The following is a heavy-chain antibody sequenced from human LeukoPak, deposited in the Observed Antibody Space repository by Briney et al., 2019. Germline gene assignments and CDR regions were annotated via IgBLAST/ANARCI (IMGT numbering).Heavy chain of an antibody. CDR1: GGSISSYY. CDR2: INHSGST. V-gene: IGHV4-34*01. CDR3: ARLPHPFPPLPMGYQQMEV. J-gene: IGHJ6*03. Sequence: PSETLSLTCTVSGGSISSYYWSWIRQPPGKGLEWIGEINHSGSTNYNPSLKSRVTISVDTSKNQFSLKLSSVTAADTAVYYFARLPHPFPPLPMGYQQMEVRGKGTKVNV. D-gene: IGHD2-8*01.